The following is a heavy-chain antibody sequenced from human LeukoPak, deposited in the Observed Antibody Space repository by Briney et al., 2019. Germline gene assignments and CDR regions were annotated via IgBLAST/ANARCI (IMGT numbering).Heavy chain of an antibody. CDR3: ARAYRNGGSCYSFAY. D-gene: IGHD2-15*01. Sequence: ASVKVSCKASGYTFSSYYMHWVRQAPGQGLEWMGIINPSGSSTSYAQKFQGRVTMTRDMSTSTVYMELSSLRSEDTAVYYCARAYRNGGSCYSFAYWGQGTLVTVSS. CDR1: GYTFSSYY. CDR2: INPSGSST. V-gene: IGHV1-46*01. J-gene: IGHJ4*02.